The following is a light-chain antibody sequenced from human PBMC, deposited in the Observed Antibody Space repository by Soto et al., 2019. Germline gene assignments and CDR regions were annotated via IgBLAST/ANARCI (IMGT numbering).Light chain of an antibody. V-gene: IGKV2-28*01. CDR2: LGS. J-gene: IGKJ5*01. Sequence: DTVLTQSPLSLPVLPGEPAPISCRSSQSLLHSNGYNYLDWYLQKPGPSPQLLIYLGSNRASGVPDRFSGSGSGTAFTLKISRVEADDVGVYYHMQALQGTCGQGTQLEIK. CDR3: MQALQGT. CDR1: QSLLHSNGYNY.